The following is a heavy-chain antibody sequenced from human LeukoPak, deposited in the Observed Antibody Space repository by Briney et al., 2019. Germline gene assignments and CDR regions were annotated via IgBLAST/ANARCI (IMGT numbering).Heavy chain of an antibody. J-gene: IGHJ5*02. D-gene: IGHD1-1*01. CDR1: GGSISHYY. CDR3: ARQRTNWFDP. Sequence: PSETLSLTCTVSGGSISHYYWSWIRQPPGKGLEWIGYIYQSGTTYSHPSLKSRVTISVDTSKNQFSLKLSSVTAADTAVYYCARQRTNWFDPWGQGTLVTVSP. V-gene: IGHV4-59*01. CDR2: IYQSGTT.